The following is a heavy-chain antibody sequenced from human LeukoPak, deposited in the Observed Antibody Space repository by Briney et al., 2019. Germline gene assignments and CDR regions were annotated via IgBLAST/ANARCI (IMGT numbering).Heavy chain of an antibody. CDR2: IYTSGST. V-gene: IGHV4-4*09. CDR3: ARRTHSSSSGLRYYYYYMDV. D-gene: IGHD6-6*01. J-gene: IGHJ6*03. CDR1: GGSISSYY. Sequence: PSETLSLTCTVSGGSISSYYWSWIRQPPGKGLEWIGYIYTSGSTNYNPSLKSRVTISVDTSKNQFSLKLSSVTAADTAVYYCARRTHSSSSGLRYYYYYMDVWGKGTTVTVSS.